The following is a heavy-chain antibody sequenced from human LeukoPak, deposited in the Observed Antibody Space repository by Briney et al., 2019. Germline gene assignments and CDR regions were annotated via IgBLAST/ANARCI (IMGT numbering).Heavy chain of an antibody. Sequence: PGGSLRLSCAASGFTFSSYSMNWVRQAPGKGLEWVSSISSSSSYIYYADSVKGRFTISRDNAKNSLYLQMNSLRAEDTAVYYCARRGQLGSTSSYYFDYWGQGTLVTVSS. D-gene: IGHD1-1*01. CDR1: GFTFSSYS. CDR2: ISSSSSYI. J-gene: IGHJ4*02. V-gene: IGHV3-21*01. CDR3: ARRGQLGSTSSYYFDY.